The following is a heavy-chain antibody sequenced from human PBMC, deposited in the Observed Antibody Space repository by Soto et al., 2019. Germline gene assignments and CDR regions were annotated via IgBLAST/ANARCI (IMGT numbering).Heavy chain of an antibody. CDR2: IYYSGST. J-gene: IGHJ6*02. Sequence: QVQLQESGPGLVKPSETLSLTCTVSGGSISSYYWSWIRQPPGKGLEWIGYIYYSGSTNYNPSLKSRVTISVDTSKNQFSLKLSSVTAADTAVYYCARDSPQLYCSGGSCYHYGMDVWGQGTTVTVSS. V-gene: IGHV4-59*01. CDR1: GGSISSYY. CDR3: ARDSPQLYCSGGSCYHYGMDV. D-gene: IGHD2-15*01.